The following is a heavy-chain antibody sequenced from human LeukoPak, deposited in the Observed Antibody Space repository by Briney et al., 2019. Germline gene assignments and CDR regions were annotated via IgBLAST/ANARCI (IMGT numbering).Heavy chain of an antibody. D-gene: IGHD2-15*01. J-gene: IGHJ4*02. CDR3: AREIGDCSGGSCHYYFDY. CDR2: IYSGGST. V-gene: IGHV3-66*01. Sequence: PGGSLRLSCAASGFTVSSNYMSWVRQAPGKGLEWVSVIYSGGSTYYADSVKGRFTISRDNSKNTLYLQMNSLRAEDTAVYYCAREIGDCSGGSCHYYFDYWGQGTLVTVFS. CDR1: GFTVSSNY.